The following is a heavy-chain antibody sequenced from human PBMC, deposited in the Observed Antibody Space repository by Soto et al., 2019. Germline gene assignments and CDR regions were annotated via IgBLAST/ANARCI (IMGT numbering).Heavy chain of an antibody. CDR3: ARGRSSYVD. D-gene: IGHD6-6*01. CDR2: IYYSGST. CDR1: GGSISSGGYY. Sequence: SETLSLTCTVSGGSISSGGYYWSWIRQHPGKGLEWIGYIYYSGSTYYNPSLKSRVTISVDTSKNQFSLKLSFLTAADTAVYYCARGRSSYVDWGQGTLVTVSS. J-gene: IGHJ4*02. V-gene: IGHV4-31*03.